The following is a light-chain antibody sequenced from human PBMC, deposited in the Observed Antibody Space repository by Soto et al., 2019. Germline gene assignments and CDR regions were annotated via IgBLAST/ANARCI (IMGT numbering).Light chain of an antibody. CDR1: QSVSSSY. V-gene: IGKV3-20*01. Sequence: EIVLTQSPGTLSLSPGERATLSCRASQSVSSSYLAWYQQKPCQAPSLLIYGASSRATGIPDRFSGSGSGTDFTLTISRLEPEDFAVYYCQQYGSSSCTFGQGTKVEIK. J-gene: IGKJ1*01. CDR2: GAS. CDR3: QQYGSSSCT.